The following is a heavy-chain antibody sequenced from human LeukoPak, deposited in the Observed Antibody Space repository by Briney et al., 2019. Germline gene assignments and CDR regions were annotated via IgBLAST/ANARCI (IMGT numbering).Heavy chain of an antibody. D-gene: IGHD3-22*01. CDR3: AKAALYYYDSSGPFDY. Sequence: GGSLRLSCAASGFTFSSYAMSWVRQAPEKGLEWVSAISGSGGSTYYADSVKGRFTISRDNSKNTLYLQMNSLRAEDTAVYYCAKAALYYYDSSGPFDYWGQGTLVTVSS. CDR2: ISGSGGST. CDR1: GFTFSSYA. V-gene: IGHV3-23*01. J-gene: IGHJ4*02.